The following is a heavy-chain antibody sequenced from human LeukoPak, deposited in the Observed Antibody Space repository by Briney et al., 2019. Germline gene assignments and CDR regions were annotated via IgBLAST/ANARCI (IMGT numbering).Heavy chain of an antibody. CDR1: GGTFSSYA. J-gene: IGHJ5*02. CDR3: ARAQGSHDYGDYDWFDP. V-gene: IGHV1-69*13. Sequence: SVTVSCKASGGTFSSYAISWVRQAPGQGLEWMGGIIPIFGTANYAQKFQGRVTITADESTSTAYMELSSLRSEDTAVYYCARAQGSHDYGDYDWFDPWGQGTLVTVSS. D-gene: IGHD4-17*01. CDR2: IIPIFGTA.